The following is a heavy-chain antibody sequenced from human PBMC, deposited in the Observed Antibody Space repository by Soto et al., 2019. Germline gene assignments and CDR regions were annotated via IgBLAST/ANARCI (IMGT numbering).Heavy chain of an antibody. V-gene: IGHV3-23*01. CDR3: AKDSVLLWFGETLYYFDY. J-gene: IGHJ4*02. CDR1: GFTFSSYA. Sequence: VGSLRLSCAASGFTFSSYAMSWVRQAPGKGLEWVSAISGSGGSTYYADSVKGRFTISRDNSKNTLYLQMNSLRAEDTAVYYCAKDSVLLWFGETLYYFDYWGQGTLVTVSS. D-gene: IGHD3-10*01. CDR2: ISGSGGST.